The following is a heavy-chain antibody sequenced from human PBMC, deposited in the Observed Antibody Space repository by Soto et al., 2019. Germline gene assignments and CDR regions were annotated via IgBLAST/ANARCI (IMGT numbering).Heavy chain of an antibody. CDR2: ISYDGRNK. CDR3: AKTTPREYFDY. V-gene: IGHV3-30*18. CDR1: GFTFSSYG. J-gene: IGHJ4*02. D-gene: IGHD1-1*01. Sequence: ESGGGVVQPGRSLRLSCAASGFTFSSYGMHWVRQAPGKGLEWVAVISYDGRNKYYADSVKGRFTISRDNAKNTLYLQMNSLRAEDTAVYYCAKTTPREYFDYWGQGTLVTVSS.